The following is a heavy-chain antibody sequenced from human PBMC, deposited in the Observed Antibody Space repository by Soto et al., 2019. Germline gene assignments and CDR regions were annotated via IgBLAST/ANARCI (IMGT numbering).Heavy chain of an antibody. V-gene: IGHV3-30*18. J-gene: IGHJ6*02. CDR2: ISYDGSNK. CDR3: AKDLPRVVRDKNYYYYGMDV. Sequence: QVQLVESGGGVVQPGRSLRLSCAASGLTFSSYGMHWVRQAPGKGLEWVAVISYDGSNKNYADSVKGRFTISRDNSKNTLYLQMNSLRAEDTAVYYCAKDLPRVVRDKNYYYYGMDVWGQGTTVTVSS. CDR1: GLTFSSYG. D-gene: IGHD2-15*01.